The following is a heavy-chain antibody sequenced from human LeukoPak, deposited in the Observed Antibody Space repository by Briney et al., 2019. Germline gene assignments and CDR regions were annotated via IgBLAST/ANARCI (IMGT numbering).Heavy chain of an antibody. V-gene: IGHV4-59*08. Sequence: SETLSLTCTVSGGPIISYYWSWIRQPPGKGLEWIGYIYYIGSTNYNPSLRSRVTIAVDTSKNNFSLKLSSVTAADTAVYYCARQQGFCSGGSCGDWLDPWGQGTLVTVSS. CDR2: IYYIGST. CDR1: GGPIISYY. CDR3: ARQQGFCSGGSCGDWLDP. D-gene: IGHD2-15*01. J-gene: IGHJ5*02.